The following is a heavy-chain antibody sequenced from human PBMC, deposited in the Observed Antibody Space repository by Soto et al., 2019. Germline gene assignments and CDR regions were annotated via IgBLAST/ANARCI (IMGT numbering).Heavy chain of an antibody. CDR3: ARGRDRDWFDP. D-gene: IGHD3-22*01. CDR1: GFTFSSYG. V-gene: IGHV3-33*01. CDR2: IWYDGSNK. J-gene: IGHJ5*02. Sequence: QVQLVESGGGVVQPGRSLRLSCAASGFTFSSYGMHWVRQAPGKGLEWVAVIWYDGSNKYYADSVKGRFTISRDNSKNTRYLQMNSLRAEDTAVYYCARGRDRDWFDPWGQGTLVTVSS.